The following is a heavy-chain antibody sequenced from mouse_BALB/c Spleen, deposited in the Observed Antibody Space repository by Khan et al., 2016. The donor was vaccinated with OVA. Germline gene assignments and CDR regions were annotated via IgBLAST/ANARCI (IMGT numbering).Heavy chain of an antibody. CDR3: ACIRFYYRDSFFDY. V-gene: IGHV3-2*02. D-gene: IGHD2-14*01. Sequence: EVELVESGPGLVKPSQSLSLTCTVTAYSITSDYAWTWIRQFPGNKLEWMGYISYSGSPSYNPSLKSRISITRDTTKNQFFLQLISVTTEDTSTFYCACIRFYYRDSFFDYWGQGTTLTVSS. CDR1: AYSITSDYA. CDR2: ISYSGSP. J-gene: IGHJ2*01.